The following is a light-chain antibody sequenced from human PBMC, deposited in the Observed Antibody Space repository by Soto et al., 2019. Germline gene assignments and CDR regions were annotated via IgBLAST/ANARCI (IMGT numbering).Light chain of an antibody. CDR2: GAS. J-gene: IGKJ5*01. CDR3: QQAYSFPIT. Sequence: EIVLTQSPATLSLSSGERATLSCRASQSVRSYLAWYQQKPGQAPRSXIYGASKREPGVSARFSGSGSGTDFTLTINSLQPEDFATDYCQQAYSFPITFGQGTRLEIK. V-gene: IGKV3-11*01. CDR1: QSVRSY.